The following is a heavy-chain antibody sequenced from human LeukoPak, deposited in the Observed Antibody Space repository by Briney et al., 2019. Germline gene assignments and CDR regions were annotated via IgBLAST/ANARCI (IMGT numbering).Heavy chain of an antibody. J-gene: IGHJ4*02. CDR3: MTAAGYNFGQY. Sequence: GGSLRLSCAASGLTVNNNYMNWVRQAPGKGLEWVSALYIGGNTYYADSVRGRFTISRDNSKITLYLQMNSLRAEDTAIYYCMTAAGYNFGQYWGQGTLVTVSS. V-gene: IGHV3-53*01. CDR1: GLTVNNNY. D-gene: IGHD5-18*01. CDR2: LYIGGNT.